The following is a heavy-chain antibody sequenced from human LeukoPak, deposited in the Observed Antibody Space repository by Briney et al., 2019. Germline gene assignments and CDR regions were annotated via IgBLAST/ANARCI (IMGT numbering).Heavy chain of an antibody. Sequence: PGGSLRLSCAASGFTFSSYSMNWVRQAPGQGLEWVSYISGSSSTTYYADSVKGRFTISRDNAKNSLYLQMNSLRDEDTAVYYCARGGYYGSGSYYFHWGQGTLVTVSS. J-gene: IGHJ4*02. CDR3: ARGGYYGSGSYYFH. D-gene: IGHD3-10*01. CDR1: GFTFSSYS. V-gene: IGHV3-48*02. CDR2: ISGSSSTT.